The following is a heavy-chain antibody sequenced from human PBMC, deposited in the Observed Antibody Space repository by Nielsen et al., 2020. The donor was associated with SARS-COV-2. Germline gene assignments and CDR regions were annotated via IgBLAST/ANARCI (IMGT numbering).Heavy chain of an antibody. CDR2: LSGDGRST. V-gene: IGHV3-23*01. CDR1: GFIFSDYA. Sequence: GESLKISCAASGFIFSDYAMSWVRQAPGKGLEWVSALSGDGRSTYIAASVKGRFIISRDNSKNTLYLQMNSLRAEDTAVYYCAKDDGDYEYFQHWGQGTLVTVSS. D-gene: IGHD4-17*01. CDR3: AKDDGDYEYFQH. J-gene: IGHJ1*01.